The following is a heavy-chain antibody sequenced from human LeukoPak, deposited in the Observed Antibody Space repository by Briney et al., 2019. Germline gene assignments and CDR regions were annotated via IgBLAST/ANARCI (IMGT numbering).Heavy chain of an antibody. CDR1: GFSFSSYS. J-gene: IGHJ4*02. V-gene: IGHV3-21*01. CDR3: ARDEGYSYGSGD. D-gene: IGHD5-18*01. CDR2: ISNSNSFI. Sequence: PGGSLRLSXVASGFSFSSYSMNWVRQAPGKGLEWVSSISNSNSFIYYADSVKGRFIISRDNAKNSLYLQMNSLRAEDTAVYYCARDEGYSYGSGDWGQGTLVTVSS.